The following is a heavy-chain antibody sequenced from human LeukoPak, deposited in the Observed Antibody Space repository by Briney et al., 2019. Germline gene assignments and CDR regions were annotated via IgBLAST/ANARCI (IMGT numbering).Heavy chain of an antibody. D-gene: IGHD5-18*01. J-gene: IGHJ4*02. CDR2: IWYDGSNK. Sequence: GGSLRLSCAASGFTFSSYGMHWVRQAPGKGLEWVAVIWYDGSNKYYADSVKSRFTISRDNSKNTLYLQMNSLRAEDTAVYYCARKARRGYSYGLDYWGQGTLVTVSS. V-gene: IGHV3-33*01. CDR1: GFTFSSYG. CDR3: ARKARRGYSYGLDY.